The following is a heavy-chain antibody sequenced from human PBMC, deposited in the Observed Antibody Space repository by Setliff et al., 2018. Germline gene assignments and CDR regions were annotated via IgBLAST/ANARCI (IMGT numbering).Heavy chain of an antibody. Sequence: GASVKVSCKASGYTFTRYYMYWVRQAPGQGLEWMGWISSYNNDVTNYLQRFQGRVTMTTDTSAATAYLDLRSLRSDDTAVYFCSRLVRFCTRTACQRLSGDDYWGQGTLVTVSS. CDR3: SRLVRFCTRTACQRLSGDDY. V-gene: IGHV1-18*04. CDR1: GYTFTRYY. J-gene: IGHJ4*02. D-gene: IGHD6-13*01. CDR2: ISSYNNDVT.